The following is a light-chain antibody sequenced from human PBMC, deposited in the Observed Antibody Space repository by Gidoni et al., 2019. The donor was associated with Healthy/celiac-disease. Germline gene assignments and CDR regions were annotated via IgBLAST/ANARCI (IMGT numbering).Light chain of an antibody. J-gene: IGKJ3*01. CDR3: QQYGNFPPFT. V-gene: IGKV1-33*01. CDR2: DAS. CDR1: QDITNS. Sequence: DIQMTQSPSSLSAFVGDRVTITCQASQDITNSLNWYEQKPGKAPKLLIYDASNLQTGVPSRFSGSGSGTDFTFTISSLQPEDIATYYCQQYGNFPPFTFGPGTKVDIK.